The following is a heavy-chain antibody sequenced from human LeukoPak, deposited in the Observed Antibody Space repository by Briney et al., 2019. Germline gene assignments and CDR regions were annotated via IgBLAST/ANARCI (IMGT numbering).Heavy chain of an antibody. CDR1: GFTFSNAW. J-gene: IGHJ4*02. CDR3: VRDRYYVPDY. V-gene: IGHV3-74*01. D-gene: IGHD3-10*02. Sequence: PGGSLRLSCAASGFTFSNAWMSWVRQAPGKGLVWVSRIHSDGSSTIYADSVKGRFTISRDNAKNTLYLQMNSLRAEDTAVYYCVRDRYYVPDYWGQGTLVTVSS. CDR2: IHSDGSST.